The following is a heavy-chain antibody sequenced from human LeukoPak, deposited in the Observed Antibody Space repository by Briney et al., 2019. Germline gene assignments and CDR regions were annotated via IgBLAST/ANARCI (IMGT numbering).Heavy chain of an antibody. Sequence: ASVKVSCKASGGTFSSYAISWVRQAPGQALEWMGGIIPIFGTANYAQKFQGRVTITTDESTSTAYMELSSLRSEDTAVYYCASPPEMATIYQLDYWGQGTLVTVSS. J-gene: IGHJ4*02. V-gene: IGHV1-69*05. CDR3: ASPPEMATIYQLDY. D-gene: IGHD5-24*01. CDR2: IIPIFGTA. CDR1: GGTFSSYA.